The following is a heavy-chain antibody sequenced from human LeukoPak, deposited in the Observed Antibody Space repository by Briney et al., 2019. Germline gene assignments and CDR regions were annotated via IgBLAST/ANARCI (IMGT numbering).Heavy chain of an antibody. Sequence: GASVKVSCKAFGGTFSSYAISWVRQAPGQGLEGMGGIIPIFGTANYAQKFQGRFTITADKSTSTAYMELSSLRSEDTAMYYCARDQSSTSGYDCRWFDPWGQGTLVTASS. J-gene: IGHJ5*02. V-gene: IGHV1-69*06. CDR1: GGTFSSYA. D-gene: IGHD2-2*01. CDR3: ARDQSSTSGYDCRWFDP. CDR2: IIPIFGTA.